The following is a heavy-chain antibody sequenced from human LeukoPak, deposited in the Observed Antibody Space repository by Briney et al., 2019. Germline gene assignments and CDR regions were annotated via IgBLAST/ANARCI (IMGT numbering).Heavy chain of an antibody. D-gene: IGHD6-13*01. CDR2: ISAYNGNT. CDR1: GGTFSSYA. Sequence: ASVKVSCKASGGTFSSYAISWVRQAPGQGLEWMGWISAYNGNTNYAQKLQGRVTMTTDTSTSTAYMELRSLRSDDTAVYYCASAAAGAHWGQGTLVTVSS. J-gene: IGHJ4*02. V-gene: IGHV1-18*01. CDR3: ASAAAGAH.